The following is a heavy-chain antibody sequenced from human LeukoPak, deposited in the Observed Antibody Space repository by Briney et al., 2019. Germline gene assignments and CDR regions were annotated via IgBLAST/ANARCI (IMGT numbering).Heavy chain of an antibody. J-gene: IGHJ4*02. CDR1: GYTFTSYD. CDR3: ARANNVHDEDSSGWPGFDY. Sequence: ASVKVSCKASGYTFTSYDINWVRQATGQGLEWMGWMNPNSGNAGYAQKFQGRVTMTRNTSISTAYMELSSLRSEDTAVYYCARANNVHDEDSSGWPGFDYWGQGTLVTVSS. V-gene: IGHV1-8*01. CDR2: MNPNSGNA. D-gene: IGHD6-19*01.